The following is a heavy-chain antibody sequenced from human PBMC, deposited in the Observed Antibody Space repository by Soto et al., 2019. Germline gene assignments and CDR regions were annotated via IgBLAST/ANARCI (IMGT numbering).Heavy chain of an antibody. CDR2: ISSSSSYI. D-gene: IGHD5-12*01. Sequence: PWGSLRLSCAASGFAFSSYSMNWFRQAPGKGLEWVSSISSSSSYIYYADSVKGRFTISRDNAKNSLYLQMNSLRAEDTAVYYCARDEGGYKSRDNHYCYYGMDVWGQATTVTVYS. CDR1: GFAFSSYS. V-gene: IGHV3-21*01. J-gene: IGHJ6*02. CDR3: ARDEGGYKSRDNHYCYYGMDV.